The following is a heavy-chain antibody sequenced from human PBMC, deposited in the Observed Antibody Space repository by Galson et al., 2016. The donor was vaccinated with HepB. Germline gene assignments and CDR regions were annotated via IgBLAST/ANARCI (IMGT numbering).Heavy chain of an antibody. CDR1: GFTFSSYA. CDR3: AKDQGRDFWSVGYFDD. CDR2: ISGSGGST. V-gene: IGHV3-23*01. Sequence: SLRLSCAASGFTFSSYAMSWVRQAPGKGLEWVSAISGSGGSTYYADSVKGRFTISRDNSKNTLYLQMNSLRAEDTAGYYCAKDQGRDFWSVGYFDDCGQGTLVTVSS. D-gene: IGHD3-3*01. J-gene: IGHJ4*02.